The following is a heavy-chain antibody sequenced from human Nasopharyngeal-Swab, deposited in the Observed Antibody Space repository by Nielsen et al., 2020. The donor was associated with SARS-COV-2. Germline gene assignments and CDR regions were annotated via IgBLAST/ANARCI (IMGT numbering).Heavy chain of an antibody. CDR1: GGSFSGSY. CDR3: ARSRYTSSWYGVQNWFDP. J-gene: IGHJ5*02. D-gene: IGHD6-13*01. V-gene: IGHV4-34*01. Sequence: GSLRLSCAVYGGSFSGSYWNWIRQPPGTGLEWIGAINHRGSTNYNPSLKSRVTISLDTSKNQFSLKLSSVTAADTAVYYCARSRYTSSWYGVQNWFDPWGQGTLVTVSS. CDR2: INHRGST.